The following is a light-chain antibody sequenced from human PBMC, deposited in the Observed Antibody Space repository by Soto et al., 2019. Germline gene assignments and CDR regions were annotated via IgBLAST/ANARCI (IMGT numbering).Light chain of an antibody. V-gene: IGKV1-6*01. J-gene: IGKJ4*01. CDR3: LQDANQPHP. CDR1: ETISHY. Sequence: HVTQSPSSLSASVGDRVTRXXRASETISHYLNWYQQKPGKAPKLXIYGASKLQSGVPSRFSGSGSGTDFTLTISSLQPEDFATYRCLQDANQPHPFGGGTKV. CDR2: GAS.